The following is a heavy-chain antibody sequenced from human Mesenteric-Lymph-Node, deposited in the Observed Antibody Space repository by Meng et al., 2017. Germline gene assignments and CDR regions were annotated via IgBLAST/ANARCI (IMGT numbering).Heavy chain of an antibody. J-gene: IGHJ5*02. V-gene: IGHV3-7*01. CDR2: MNPDGSKI. Sequence: GESLKISCAASGFTFSDYYMSWIRQAPGKGLEWVANMNPDGSKIYYVASVRGRFTMSRDNAKSSLNLQMNSLRPEDTAVYYCARDPSFAALDLWGQGTLVTVSS. CDR1: GFTFSDYY. CDR3: ARDPSFAALDL. D-gene: IGHD6-25*01.